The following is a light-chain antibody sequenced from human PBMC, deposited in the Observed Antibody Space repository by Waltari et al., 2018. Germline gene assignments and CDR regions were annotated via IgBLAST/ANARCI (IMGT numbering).Light chain of an antibody. CDR1: SSHVGSYHL. CDR3: CSYAGSSPHVV. J-gene: IGLJ2*01. V-gene: IGLV2-23*01. Sequence: QSALTQPASVSGSPGQSITISCTGTSSHVGSYHLVSWYQQHPGKAPKLMIYEDTKRPSGVSDRFSGSKSGNTASLTISGLQAEDEADYYCCSYAGSSPHVVFGGGTKLTVL. CDR2: EDT.